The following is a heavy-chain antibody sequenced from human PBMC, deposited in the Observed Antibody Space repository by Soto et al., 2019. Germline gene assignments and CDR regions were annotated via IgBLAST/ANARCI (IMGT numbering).Heavy chain of an antibody. CDR2: ISSSSSTI. Sequence: GGSLRLSCAASGFTFSSYSMNWVRQAPGKGLEWVSYISSSSSTIYYADSVKGRFTISRDNAKNSLYLQMNSLRAEDTAVYYCAREQWLVANTFDYWGQGTLVTVSS. CDR3: AREQWLVANTFDY. D-gene: IGHD6-19*01. CDR1: GFTFSSYS. V-gene: IGHV3-48*01. J-gene: IGHJ4*02.